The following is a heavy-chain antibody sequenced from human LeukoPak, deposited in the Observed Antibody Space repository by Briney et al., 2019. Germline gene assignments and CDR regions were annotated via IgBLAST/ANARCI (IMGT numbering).Heavy chain of an antibody. D-gene: IGHD2/OR15-2a*01. CDR2: ISWNSGSI. Sequence: PGGSLRLSCAASGFAFSTYVMHWVRQAPGKGLEWVSGISWNSGSIGYADSVKGRFTISRDNAKNSLYLQMNSLRAEDTALYYCAKDIREYPGALDYWGQGTLVTVSS. V-gene: IGHV3-9*01. CDR1: GFAFSTYV. CDR3: AKDIREYPGALDY. J-gene: IGHJ4*02.